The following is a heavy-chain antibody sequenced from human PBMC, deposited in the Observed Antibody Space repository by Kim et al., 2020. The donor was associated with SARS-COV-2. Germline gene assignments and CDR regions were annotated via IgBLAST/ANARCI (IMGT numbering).Heavy chain of an antibody. D-gene: IGHD6-13*01. V-gene: IGHV4-61*02. CDR1: GGSISSGSYY. Sequence: SETLSLTCTVSGGSISSGSYYWSWIRQPAGKGLEWIGRIYTSGSTNYNPSLKSRVTISVDTSKNQFSLKLSSVTAADTAVYYCARDPRPGYSSSPSWGQGTLVTVSS. CDR2: IYTSGST. CDR3: ARDPRPGYSSSPS. J-gene: IGHJ4*02.